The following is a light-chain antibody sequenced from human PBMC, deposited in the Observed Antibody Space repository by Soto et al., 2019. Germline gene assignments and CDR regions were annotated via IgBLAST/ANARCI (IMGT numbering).Light chain of an antibody. CDR3: QQRSNWPPIT. CDR1: QSISSY. V-gene: IGKV3-11*01. J-gene: IGKJ5*01. CDR2: DAS. Sequence: EIVLTQSPATLSLSPGERATLSCRASQSISSYLAWYQQKPDQAPRLLIYDASNRATDIPARFSGSGSGTDFTLTISSLEPEDCAVYYCQQRSNWPPITFGQGTRLEIK.